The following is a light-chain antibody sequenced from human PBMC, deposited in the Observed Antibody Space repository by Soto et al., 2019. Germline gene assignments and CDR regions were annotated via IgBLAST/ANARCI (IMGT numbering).Light chain of an antibody. CDR2: DVN. CDR3: TSYVGNNNLIL. J-gene: IGLJ3*02. Sequence: QSALTQPPSASGSPGQSVTISCTGTSTDVGGYNFVSWYQQHPGKSPKLMLYDVNKRPSGVPDRFSGSKSGNRASLTVSGLQAEDEADYYCTSYVGNNNLILFGGGTKLTVL. CDR1: STDVGGYNF. V-gene: IGLV2-8*01.